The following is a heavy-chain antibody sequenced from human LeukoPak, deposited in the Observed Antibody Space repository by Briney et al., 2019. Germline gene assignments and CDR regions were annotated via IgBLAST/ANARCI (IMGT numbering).Heavy chain of an antibody. V-gene: IGHV3-23*01. CDR3: AKDLPNPGTSRHFQY. D-gene: IGHD2-8*01. CDR1: GFTFSSYA. Sequence: GGSLRLSCAASGFTFSSYAMSWVRQAPGKGLEWVSSISGSGGSTYYADSVKGRFTISRDNSKNTLYLQMNSLRAEDTAVYYCAKDLPNPGTSRHFQYWGQGTLVTVSS. J-gene: IGHJ1*01. CDR2: ISGSGGST.